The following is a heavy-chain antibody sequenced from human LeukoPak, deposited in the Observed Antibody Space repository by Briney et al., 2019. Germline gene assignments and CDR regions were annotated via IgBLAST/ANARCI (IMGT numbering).Heavy chain of an antibody. D-gene: IGHD6-13*01. J-gene: IGHJ5*02. Sequence: PSETLSLTCTVSGYSISSGYYWAWIRQPPGKGLEWIANIYHSGSTYYNPSLKSRVTISVDTSNNQFSLKLSSVTAADTAVYYCARGYSSSWYYNWFDPWGPGTLVTVSS. V-gene: IGHV4-38-2*02. CDR2: IYHSGST. CDR3: ARGYSSSWYYNWFDP. CDR1: GYSISSGYY.